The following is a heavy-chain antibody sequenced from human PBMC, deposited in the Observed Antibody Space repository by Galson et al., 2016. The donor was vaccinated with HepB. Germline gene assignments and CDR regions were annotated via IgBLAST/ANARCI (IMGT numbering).Heavy chain of an antibody. D-gene: IGHD2-2*01. CDR2: INPSGGST. Sequence: SCKASGYTFTSYYMHWVRQAPGQGLEWMGIINPSGGSTSYAQKFQGRVTMTRDTSTSTVYMELSSLRSEDTAVYYCARNAMYCSSISCSTYYFDYWGQGTLVTVSS. CDR1: GYTFTSYY. J-gene: IGHJ4*02. CDR3: ARNAMYCSSISCSTYYFDY. V-gene: IGHV1-46*01.